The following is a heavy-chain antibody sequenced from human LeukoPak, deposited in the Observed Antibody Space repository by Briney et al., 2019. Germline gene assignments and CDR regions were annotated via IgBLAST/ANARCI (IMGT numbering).Heavy chain of an antibody. V-gene: IGHV1-69*13. CDR1: GGTFSSYA. CDR3: ARTMVRGVIITKYYFDY. D-gene: IGHD3-10*01. CDR2: IIPIFGTA. J-gene: IGHJ4*02. Sequence: SVKVSCKASGGTFSSYAISWARQAPGQGLEWMGGIIPIFGTANYAQKFQGRVTITADESTSTAYMELSSLRSEDTAVYYCARTMVRGVIITKYYFDYWGQGTLVTVSS.